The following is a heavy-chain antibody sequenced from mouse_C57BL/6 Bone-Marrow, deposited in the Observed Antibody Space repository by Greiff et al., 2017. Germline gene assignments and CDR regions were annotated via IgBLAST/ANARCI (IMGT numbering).Heavy chain of an antibody. CDR2: IDPENGDT. CDR3: TQAYYSSYPY. V-gene: IGHV14-4*01. CDR1: GFNIKDDY. J-gene: IGHJ4*01. Sequence: EVQLQQSGAELVRPGASVKLSCTASGFNIKDDYMHWVKQRPEQGLEWIGWIDPENGDTEYASKFQGKATITADTSSNTAYLQISSLTSEDTAVYYCTQAYYSSYPYWGQGTAVTVSA. D-gene: IGHD2-5*01.